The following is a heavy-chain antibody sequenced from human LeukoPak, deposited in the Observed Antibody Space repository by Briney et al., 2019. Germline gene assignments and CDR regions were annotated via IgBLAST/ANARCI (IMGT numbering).Heavy chain of an antibody. J-gene: IGHJ4*02. CDR1: GGSISSYY. CDR3: AGGGRITIFGVVPH. CDR2: IYYSGST. D-gene: IGHD3-3*01. Sequence: SETLSLTCTVSGGSISSYYWSWIRQPPGKGLEWIGYIYYSGSTNYNPSLKSRVTISVDTSKNQFSLKLSSATAADTAVYYCAGGGRITIFGVVPHWGQGTLVTVSS. V-gene: IGHV4-59*01.